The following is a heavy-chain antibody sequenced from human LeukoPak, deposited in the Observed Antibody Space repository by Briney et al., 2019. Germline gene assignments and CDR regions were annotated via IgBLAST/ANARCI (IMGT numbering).Heavy chain of an antibody. CDR2: IYHSGST. J-gene: IGHJ4*02. Sequence: SETLSLTCTVSGGSISSGGYYWSWIRQPPGKGLEWIGYIYHSGSTYYNPSLKSRVTISVDRSKNQFSLKLSSVTAADTAVYYCARGGSSGYYYMSWGQGTLVTVSS. CDR3: ARGGSSGYYYMS. V-gene: IGHV4-30-2*01. D-gene: IGHD3-22*01. CDR1: GGSISSGGYY.